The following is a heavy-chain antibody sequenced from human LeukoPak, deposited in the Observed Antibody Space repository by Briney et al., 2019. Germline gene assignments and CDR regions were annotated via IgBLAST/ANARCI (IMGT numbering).Heavy chain of an antibody. J-gene: IGHJ3*02. CDR2: ISSSSSYI. V-gene: IGHV3-21*04. CDR1: GFTFSSYS. D-gene: IGHD4-17*01. CDR3: AKRGYGDYARGAFDI. Sequence: SGGSLRLSCAASGFTFSSYSMNWVRQAPGKGLEWVSSISSSSSYIYYADSVKGRFTISRDNAKNSLYLQMNSLRAEDTAVYYCAKRGYGDYARGAFDIWGQGTMVTVSS.